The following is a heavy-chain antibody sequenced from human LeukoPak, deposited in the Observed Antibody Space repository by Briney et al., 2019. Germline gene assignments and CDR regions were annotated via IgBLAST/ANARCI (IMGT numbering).Heavy chain of an antibody. CDR3: AKVRAPSGWFNSDY. CDR2: ISGSGDST. Sequence: GGSLRLSCAASGFTFSNYVMSWVRQAPGKGLEWVSGISGSGDSTYYADSVKGRFTISRDNSKNTLYLQMNSLRVEDTATYYCAKVRAPSGWFNSDYWGQGTLVSVSS. V-gene: IGHV3-23*01. J-gene: IGHJ4*02. D-gene: IGHD6-19*01. CDR1: GFTFSNYV.